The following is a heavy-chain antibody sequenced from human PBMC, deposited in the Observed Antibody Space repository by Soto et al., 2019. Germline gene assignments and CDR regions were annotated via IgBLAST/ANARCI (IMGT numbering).Heavy chain of an antibody. CDR3: AREGEYYDFWSGYYTTKYNWFDS. D-gene: IGHD3-3*01. CDR2: IYTSGST. J-gene: IGHJ5*01. Sequence: SETLSLTCTVSGGSISSYYWSWIRQPAGKGLEWIGRIYTSGSTNYNPSLKSRVTMSVDTSKNQFSLKLSSVTAADTAVYYCAREGEYYDFWSGYYTTKYNWFDSWGQGTLVTVSS. CDR1: GGSISSYY. V-gene: IGHV4-4*07.